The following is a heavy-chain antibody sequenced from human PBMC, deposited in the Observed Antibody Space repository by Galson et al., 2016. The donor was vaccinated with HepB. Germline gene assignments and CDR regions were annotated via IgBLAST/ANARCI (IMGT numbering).Heavy chain of an antibody. Sequence: SLRLSCAASGFTVSNYWMHWVRQAPGKGLVWVSRISRGENIITYADSVKGRFTISRDGARNSLYLQMNSLRAEDTAVYYCVRGDDYSALGYWGQGTLVTVSS. D-gene: IGHD5-12*01. V-gene: IGHV3-74*01. J-gene: IGHJ4*02. CDR3: VRGDDYSALGY. CDR2: ISRGENII. CDR1: GFTVSNYW.